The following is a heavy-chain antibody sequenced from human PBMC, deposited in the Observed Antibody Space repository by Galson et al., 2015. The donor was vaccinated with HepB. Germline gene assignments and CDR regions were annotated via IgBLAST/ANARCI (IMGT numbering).Heavy chain of an antibody. CDR2: IGTAGDT. Sequence: SLRLSCAASGFTFSSYDMHWVRQATGKGLEWVSAIGTAGDTYYPGSVKGRFTISRENAKNSLYLQMNSLRAGDTAVYYCARASSGPKQWLVTYGMDVWGQGTTVTVSS. J-gene: IGHJ6*02. CDR3: ARASSGPKQWLVTYGMDV. V-gene: IGHV3-13*01. CDR1: GFTFSSYD. D-gene: IGHD6-19*01.